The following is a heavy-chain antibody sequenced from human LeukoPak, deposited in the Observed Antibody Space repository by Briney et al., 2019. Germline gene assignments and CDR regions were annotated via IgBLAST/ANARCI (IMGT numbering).Heavy chain of an antibody. CDR3: AKVQRGIVGAWDAFDI. CDR1: GFTVSSNY. D-gene: IGHD1-26*01. J-gene: IGHJ3*02. Sequence: GGSLRLSCAASGFTVSSNYMSWVRQAPEKGLEWISVIYSGGSTYYADSVKGRFTISRDNSKNTLYLQMNSLRAEDTAVYYCAKVQRGIVGAWDAFDIWGQGTMVTVSS. CDR2: IYSGGST. V-gene: IGHV3-53*01.